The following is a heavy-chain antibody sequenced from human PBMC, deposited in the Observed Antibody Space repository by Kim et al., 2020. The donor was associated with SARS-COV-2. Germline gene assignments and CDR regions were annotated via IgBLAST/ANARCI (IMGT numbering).Heavy chain of an antibody. CDR3: TTDKVTPTTFNVY. V-gene: IGHV3-15*01. D-gene: IGHD3-16*01. Sequence: QYAAPVKGRFTISRDDSKNALYLQMNSLSTEDTAVYYCTTDKVTPTTFNVYWGQGSLVTVSS. J-gene: IGHJ4*02.